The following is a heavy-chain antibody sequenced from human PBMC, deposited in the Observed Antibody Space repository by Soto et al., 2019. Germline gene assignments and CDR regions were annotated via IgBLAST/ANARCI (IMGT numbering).Heavy chain of an antibody. D-gene: IGHD2-2*01. Sequence: EVQLLESGGGLVQPGGSLRLSCAASGFTFSSYAMSWVRQAPGKGLEWVSAISGSGGSTYYADSVKGRFTISRDNSKNTLYLQMNSLRAEDTAVYYCAQARYCISTSCYPPGWFDPWGQGTLVTVSS. CDR3: AQARYCISTSCYPPGWFDP. V-gene: IGHV3-23*01. CDR2: ISGSGGST. CDR1: GFTFSSYA. J-gene: IGHJ5*02.